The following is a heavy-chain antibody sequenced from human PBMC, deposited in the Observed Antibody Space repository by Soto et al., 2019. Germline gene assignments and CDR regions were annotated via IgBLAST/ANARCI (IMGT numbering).Heavy chain of an antibody. CDR2: IYWNDDK. V-gene: IGHV2-5*01. CDR1: GFSLSTSGVG. J-gene: IGHJ4*02. CDR3: AHSAYCGGDCYSYFDY. Sequence: SGTTLVKPTQTLTLTCTFSGFSLSTSGVGVGWIRQPPGKALEWLALIYWNDDKRYSPSLKSRLTITKDTSKNQVVLTMTNMDPVDTATYYCAHSAYCGGDCYSYFDYWGQGTLVTVSS. D-gene: IGHD2-21*02.